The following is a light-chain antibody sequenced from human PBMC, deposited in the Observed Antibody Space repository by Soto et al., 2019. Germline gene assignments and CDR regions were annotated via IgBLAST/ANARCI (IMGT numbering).Light chain of an antibody. J-gene: IGKJ5*01. CDR2: GAS. CDR3: QQRSDWLPIT. Sequence: EIVLTHSLGTLSLSPCERATLSFSASQSVSSNYLAWYHQKPAHPPRILIYGASGRATGIPDRFSGSGSATDFTIPISSIEHADFAVYYCQQRSDWLPITFGQGTRLEIK. CDR1: QSVSSNY. V-gene: IGKV3D-20*02.